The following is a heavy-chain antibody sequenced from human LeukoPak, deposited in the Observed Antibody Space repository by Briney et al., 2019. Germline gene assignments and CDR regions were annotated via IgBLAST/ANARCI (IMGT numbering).Heavy chain of an antibody. CDR2: ISYDGSNK. J-gene: IGHJ5*01. CDR3: ARIEAFCGSGGCYEGFDS. D-gene: IGHD2-21*01. CDR1: GFTFSSYA. V-gene: IGHV3-30-3*01. Sequence: GGSLRLSCAAPGFTFSSYAMHWVRQAPGKGLEWVAVISYDGSNKYYADSVKGRFTISRDNSKNTLYLQMNSLRAEDTAVYYCARIEAFCGSGGCYEGFDSWGQGTLVTVSS.